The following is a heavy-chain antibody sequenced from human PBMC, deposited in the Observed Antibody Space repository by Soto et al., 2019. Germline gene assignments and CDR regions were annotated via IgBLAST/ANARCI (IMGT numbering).Heavy chain of an antibody. CDR3: SRAGYSFGGGWHSGGIDY. V-gene: IGHV1-18*01. J-gene: IGHJ4*02. CDR1: GYTFTSYG. Sequence: QVQLVQSGAEVKKPGASVKASCKASGYTFTSYGISWVRQATGQRLACRGWMSVFNDNTTYAQKVQGRVTMTTDTSTSTADMEPSSPRSDDTPVYFCSRAGYSFGGGWHSGGIDYWGQGTLVTVSS. D-gene: IGHD2-15*01. CDR2: MSVFNDNT.